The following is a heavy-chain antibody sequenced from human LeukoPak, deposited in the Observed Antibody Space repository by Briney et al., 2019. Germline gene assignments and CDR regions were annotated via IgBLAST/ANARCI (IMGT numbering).Heavy chain of an antibody. CDR2: MYSSGNT. CDR1: GLAVSSTY. Sequence: GGSLRLSCAASGLAVSSTYMSRVRQAPGKGLEWVSLMYSSGNTYYADSVKGRFTISRDNSRNTLYLQMNSLRVEDTAVYYCARDDGAYWGQGTLVIVSS. D-gene: IGHD1-26*01. J-gene: IGHJ4*02. V-gene: IGHV3-53*01. CDR3: ARDDGAY.